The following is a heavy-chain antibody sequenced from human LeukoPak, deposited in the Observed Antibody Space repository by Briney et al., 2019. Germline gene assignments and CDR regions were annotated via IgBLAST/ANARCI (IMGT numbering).Heavy chain of an antibody. J-gene: IGHJ4*02. CDR1: GFTVSSNY. D-gene: IGHD3-22*01. CDR2: IYSGCSA. Sequence: GGSLRLSCAASGFTVSSNYMSWVRQAPGKGLEWVSVIYSGCSAYYADSVKGRFTISRDNSKNTLYLHMNSLRAEDTAVYYCARFVINSSGYYDYFDYWGQGTLVTVSS. V-gene: IGHV3-66*01. CDR3: ARFVINSSGYYDYFDY.